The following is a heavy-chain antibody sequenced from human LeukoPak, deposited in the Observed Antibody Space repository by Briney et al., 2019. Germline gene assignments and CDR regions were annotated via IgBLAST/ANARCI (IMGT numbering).Heavy chain of an antibody. J-gene: IGHJ4*02. CDR2: ISSSSYI. D-gene: IGHD6-19*01. CDR3: ARSPSAVAGNDY. CDR1: GFTFSSYS. V-gene: IGHV3-21*01. Sequence: GGSLRLSCAASGFTFSSYSMNWVRQAPGKGLEWVSSISSSSYIYYADSVKGRFTISRDNAKNSLYLQMNSLRAEDTAVYYCARSPSAVAGNDYWGQGTLVTVSS.